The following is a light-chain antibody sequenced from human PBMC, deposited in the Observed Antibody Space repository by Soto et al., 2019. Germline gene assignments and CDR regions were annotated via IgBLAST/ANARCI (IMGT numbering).Light chain of an antibody. CDR3: QVWDTSTRV. Sequence: SYELTQPPSVSVSPGQTASITCSGDKLGNKYACWYQQKPGQAPMLVIYKDRKRPSGIPERFSGSNSGNTATLTISGTQAMDEADYYCQVWDTSTRVFGGGTQLTAL. J-gene: IGLJ3*02. CDR2: KDR. CDR1: KLGNKY. V-gene: IGLV3-1*01.